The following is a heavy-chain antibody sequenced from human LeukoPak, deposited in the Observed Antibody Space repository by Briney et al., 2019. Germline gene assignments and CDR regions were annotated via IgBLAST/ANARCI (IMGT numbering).Heavy chain of an antibody. J-gene: IGHJ4*02. V-gene: IGHV4-59*01. D-gene: IGHD5-18*01. Sequence: SETLSLTCTVSGGSISSYYWSWIRQPPGKGLECIGYIYYRGNTNYNPSLKSRVTISVDMSKNQFSLKLSSVTAADTAVYYCTRGGYNYDSPPGDPFDYWGQGTLVTVSS. CDR1: GGSISSYY. CDR3: TRGGYNYDSPPGDPFDY. CDR2: IYYRGNT.